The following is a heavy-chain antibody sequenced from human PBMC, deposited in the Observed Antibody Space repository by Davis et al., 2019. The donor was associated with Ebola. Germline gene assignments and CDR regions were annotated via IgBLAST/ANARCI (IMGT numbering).Heavy chain of an antibody. Sequence: SETLSLTCTVSGGSISSGDYYWSWIRQPPGKGLEWIGYIYYSGSTYYNPSLKSRVTISVDTSKNQFSLKLSSVTAADTAVYYCARGVGAITPFDYWGQGTLVTVSS. J-gene: IGHJ4*02. CDR3: ARGVGAITPFDY. V-gene: IGHV4-30-4*01. CDR1: GGSISSGDYY. CDR2: IYYSGST. D-gene: IGHD1-26*01.